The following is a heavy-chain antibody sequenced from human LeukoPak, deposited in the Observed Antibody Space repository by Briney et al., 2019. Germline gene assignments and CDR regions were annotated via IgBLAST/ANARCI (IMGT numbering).Heavy chain of an antibody. Sequence: SETLSLTCAVYGGSFSGYYWSWIRQPPGKGLEWNGVINHSGSTNYNPSLKSRVTISVDTSKNQFSLKLSSVTAADTAVYYCASAVEMATITTGLYYFDYWGQGTLVTVSA. CDR3: ASAVEMATITTGLYYFDY. V-gene: IGHV4-34*01. J-gene: IGHJ4*02. CDR2: INHSGST. CDR1: GGSFSGYY. D-gene: IGHD5-24*01.